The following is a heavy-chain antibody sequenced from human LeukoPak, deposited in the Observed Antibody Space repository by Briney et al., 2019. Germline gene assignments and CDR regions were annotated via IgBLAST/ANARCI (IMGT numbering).Heavy chain of an antibody. Sequence: GGSLRLSCAASGFTFDDHAMYWVRQAPGKGLEWVSGINWDGSRIGYADAVKVRFTISRDSAKNSLYLQMNSLRTEDTALYYCARAPYYYDTSGLGAFDIWGQGTLVTVSS. CDR1: GFTFDDHA. CDR3: ARAPYYYDTSGLGAFDI. J-gene: IGHJ3*02. V-gene: IGHV3-9*01. D-gene: IGHD3-22*01. CDR2: INWDGSRI.